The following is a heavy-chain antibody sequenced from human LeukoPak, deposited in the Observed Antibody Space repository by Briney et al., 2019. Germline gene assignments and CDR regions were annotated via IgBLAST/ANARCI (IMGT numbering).Heavy chain of an antibody. V-gene: IGHV3-21*01. CDR2: ISSSSSYI. Sequence: PGGSLRLSCAASGFTFSSYSMTWVRQAPGKGLEWVSSISSSSSYIYYADSVKGRFTISRDNAKNSLYLQMNSLRAEDTAVYYCAREGRQQLAPFDYWGQGTLVTVSS. CDR1: GFTFSSYS. D-gene: IGHD6-13*01. J-gene: IGHJ4*02. CDR3: AREGRQQLAPFDY.